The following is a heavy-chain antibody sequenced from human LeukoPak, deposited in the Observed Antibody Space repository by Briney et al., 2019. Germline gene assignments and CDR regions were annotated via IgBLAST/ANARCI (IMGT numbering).Heavy chain of an antibody. CDR2: IYYSGST. CDR3: ARDRGDAFDY. J-gene: IGHJ4*02. V-gene: IGHV4-59*01. CDR1: GGSISSYY. Sequence: SETLSLTCTVSGGSISSYYWSWIRQPPGKGLEWIGYIYYSGSTNYNPSLKSRVTISVDTSKNQISLKLSSVTAADTAVYYCARDRGDAFDYWGQGTLVTVSS. D-gene: IGHD4-17*01.